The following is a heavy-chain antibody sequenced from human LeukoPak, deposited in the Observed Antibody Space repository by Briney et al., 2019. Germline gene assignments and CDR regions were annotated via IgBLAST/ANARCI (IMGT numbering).Heavy chain of an antibody. Sequence: NASETLSLTCTVSGGSISSYYWSWIRQPPGKGLERSGYINYSGSTNYNPSLKSRVTISVDTSKNQFSLKLSSVTAADTAVYYCARVGVDSSGYYLLDYWGQGTLVTVSS. D-gene: IGHD3-22*01. CDR3: ARVGVDSSGYYLLDY. CDR2: INYSGST. J-gene: IGHJ4*02. V-gene: IGHV4-59*01. CDR1: GGSISSYY.